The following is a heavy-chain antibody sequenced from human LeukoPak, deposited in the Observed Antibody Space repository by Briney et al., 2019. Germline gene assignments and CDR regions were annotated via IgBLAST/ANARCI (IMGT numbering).Heavy chain of an antibody. V-gene: IGHV4-59*01. CDR1: GGSISSYY. J-gene: IGHJ4*02. D-gene: IGHD3-3*01. Sequence: SETLSLTCTVSGGSISSYYWSWIRQPPGKGLEWIGYIYYSGSTNYNPSLKSRVTISVDTSKNQFSLKLSSVTAADTAVYYCASSEKDEVLRFLEWPPGFDYWGQGTLVTVSS. CDR3: ASSEKDEVLRFLEWPPGFDY. CDR2: IYYSGST.